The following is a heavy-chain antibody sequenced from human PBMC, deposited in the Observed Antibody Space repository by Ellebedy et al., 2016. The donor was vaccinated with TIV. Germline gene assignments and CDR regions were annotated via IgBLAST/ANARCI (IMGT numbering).Heavy chain of an antibody. CDR2: IRSKAYGGTT. V-gene: IGHV3-49*04. D-gene: IGHD6-13*01. J-gene: IGHJ6*02. Sequence: GESLKISXTAPGFTFGDYAMSWVRKAPGKGLEWVSFIRSKAYGGTTEYAASVKCRFTISRADSKSIAYLQMNSLKAEDTAVYYCTRDLTTLAAAGTGIYYYTMDVWGQGTTVTVSS. CDR1: GFTFGDYA. CDR3: TRDLTTLAAAGTGIYYYTMDV.